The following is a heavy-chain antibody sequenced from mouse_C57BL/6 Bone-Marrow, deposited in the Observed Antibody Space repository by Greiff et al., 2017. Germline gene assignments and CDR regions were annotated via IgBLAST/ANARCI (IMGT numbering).Heavy chain of an antibody. CDR2: IRLKSDNYAT. D-gene: IGHD2-4*01. V-gene: IGHV6-3*01. J-gene: IGHJ4*01. Sequence: EVKLMESGGGFVQPGGSMKLSCVASGFTFSNYWMNWVRQSPEKGLEWVAQIRLKSDNYATHYAESVKGRFTISRDDSKSSVYLQMHNLRAEDTGIYYCTGGYDYDDAMDYWGQGTSVTVSS. CDR3: TGGYDYDDAMDY. CDR1: GFTFSNYW.